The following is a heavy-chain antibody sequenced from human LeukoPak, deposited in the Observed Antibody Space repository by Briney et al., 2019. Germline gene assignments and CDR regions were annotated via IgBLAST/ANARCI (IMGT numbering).Heavy chain of an antibody. CDR1: GFTFSDYR. CDR2: ISSSSSHI. V-gene: IGHV3-21*01. J-gene: IGHJ4*02. CDR3: ARESSSGPFVY. Sequence: GGSLRLSCAASGFTFSDYRMNWVRQAPGRGLEWVSYISSSSSHIYYVDSVKGRFTLSRDNAKNSLYLQMSSLRAEDTAVYYCARESSSGPFVYWGQGTLVTVSS. D-gene: IGHD2-8*02.